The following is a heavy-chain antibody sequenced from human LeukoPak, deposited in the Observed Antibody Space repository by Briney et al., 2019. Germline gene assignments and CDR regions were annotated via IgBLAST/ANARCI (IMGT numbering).Heavy chain of an antibody. CDR1: GGSIGSYY. J-gene: IGHJ4*02. Sequence: PSETPSLTCTVSGGSIGSYYWTWIRQPPGKGLEWIGYIYYSGSTNYNPSLKSRVTISVDTSKNQLSLKLSSVTAADTAVYYCARLEGLIYFDYWGQGTLVTVSS. D-gene: IGHD3-16*01. V-gene: IGHV4-59*08. CDR3: ARLEGLIYFDY. CDR2: IYYSGST.